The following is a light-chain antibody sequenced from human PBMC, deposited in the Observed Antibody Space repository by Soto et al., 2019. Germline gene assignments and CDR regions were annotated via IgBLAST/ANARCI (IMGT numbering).Light chain of an antibody. CDR2: DVS. J-gene: IGLJ3*02. Sequence: QSVLTQPRSLSVSPGQSVTISFTGTSSDVGGYNYVSWYQQHPGKAPKLMIYDVSKRPSGVPDRFSGSKSGNAASLTISGLQAEDEADYYYCSYAGTYTWVFGGGTKVTVL. CDR3: CSYAGTYTWV. CDR1: SSDVGGYNY. V-gene: IGLV2-11*01.